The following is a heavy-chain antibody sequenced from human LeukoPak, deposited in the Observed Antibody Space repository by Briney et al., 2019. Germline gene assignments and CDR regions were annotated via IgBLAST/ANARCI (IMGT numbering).Heavy chain of an antibody. J-gene: IGHJ4*02. CDR2: ISYDGSNK. Sequence: GRSLRLSCAASGFTFSSYGMHWVRQAPGKGLEWVAVISYDGSNKYYADSVKGRFTISRDNSKNTLYLQMNSLRAEDTAVYYCAKGPWYYDSSVNFDYWDQGTLVTVSS. D-gene: IGHD3-22*01. V-gene: IGHV3-30*18. CDR3: AKGPWYYDSSVNFDY. CDR1: GFTFSSYG.